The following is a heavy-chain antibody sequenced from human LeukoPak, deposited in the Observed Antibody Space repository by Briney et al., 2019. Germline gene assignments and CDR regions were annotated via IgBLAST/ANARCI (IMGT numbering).Heavy chain of an antibody. V-gene: IGHV3-64*01. CDR1: GFTFSSYA. D-gene: IGHD6-19*01. Sequence: PGGSLRLSCAASGFTFSSYAMHWVGQAPGQGLEYVSAISTNGGSTYYASSVRGRFTISRDNSQNTVYLQMGSLRPEDMAVYYCARGVAYSSGWRHAFDIWGQGTMVTVSS. CDR3: ARGVAYSSGWRHAFDI. CDR2: ISTNGGST. J-gene: IGHJ3*02.